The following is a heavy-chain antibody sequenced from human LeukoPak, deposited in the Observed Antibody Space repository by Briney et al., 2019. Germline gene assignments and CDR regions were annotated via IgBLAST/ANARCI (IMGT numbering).Heavy chain of an antibody. J-gene: IGHJ3*02. CDR1: GYSFTSYW. D-gene: IGHD3-22*01. Sequence: GESLKISCKGSGYSFTSYWIGWVRQMPGKGLEWMGIIYPGDSDTRYSPSFQGQVTISADKSISTAYLQWSSLKASDTAMYYCARGGNYYDSSGYYIDAFDIWAKGQWSPFLQ. CDR3: ARGGNYYDSSGYYIDAFDI. V-gene: IGHV5-51*01. CDR2: IYPGDSDT.